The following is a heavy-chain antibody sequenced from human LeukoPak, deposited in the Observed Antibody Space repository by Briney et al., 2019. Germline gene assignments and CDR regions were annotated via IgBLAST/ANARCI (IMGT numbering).Heavy chain of an antibody. D-gene: IGHD3-16*01. J-gene: IGHJ6*02. V-gene: IGHV3-23*01. CDR2: ISGSGGST. CDR1: GFTFSGYA. Sequence: GGSLRLSCAASGFTFSGYAMSWVRQAPGEGLEWVSAISGSGGSTYYADSVKGRFTISRDNSKNTLYLQMNSLRAEDTAVYYCATRGSSFREDVWGQGTTVTVSS. CDR3: ATRGSSFREDV.